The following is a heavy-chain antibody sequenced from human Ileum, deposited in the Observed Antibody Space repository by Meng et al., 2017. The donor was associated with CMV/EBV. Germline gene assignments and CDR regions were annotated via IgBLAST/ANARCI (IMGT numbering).Heavy chain of an antibody. CDR1: GYTFTSYA. CDR2: INAVNCNT. CDR3: ARIGYGAHFDY. V-gene: IGHV1-3*01. J-gene: IGHJ4*02. Sequence: QVQHVPPGAEVTKPGASLKVSCKASGYTFTSYAMHWVRQAPGQRLEWMGWINAVNCNTKYSQKFQGRVTITRDTSASTAYMELSSLRSEDTAVYYCARIGYGAHFDYWGQGTLVTVSS. D-gene: IGHD4-17*01.